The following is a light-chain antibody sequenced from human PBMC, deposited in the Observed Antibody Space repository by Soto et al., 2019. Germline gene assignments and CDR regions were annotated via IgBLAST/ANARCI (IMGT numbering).Light chain of an antibody. CDR1: QSLPHSNGYNY. V-gene: IGKV2-28*01. J-gene: IGKJ2*01. CDR2: LGS. Sequence: DIVMTQSPLSLPVTPGEPASISCRSSQSLPHSNGYNYLDWYLQKPGQSPQLLIYLGSYRASGVPDRFSGSGSGTDFTLKISRVEAEDVGVYYCMQALQTPYTFGQGTKLEIK. CDR3: MQALQTPYT.